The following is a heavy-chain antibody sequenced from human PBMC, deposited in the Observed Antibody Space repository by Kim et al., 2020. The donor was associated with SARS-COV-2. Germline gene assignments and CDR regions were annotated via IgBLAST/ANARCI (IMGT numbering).Heavy chain of an antibody. Sequence: GGSLRLSCAASGFTFSTSWMHWVRQAPGKGLVWVSTINGDGSSTTYADSVKGRFTISRDNAKNTLYLQMNSLRAEDSAVYYCASGPFLVGTIGGGWGQGALVTVSS. CDR2: INGDGSST. CDR1: GFTFSTSW. J-gene: IGHJ4*02. D-gene: IGHD5-12*01. CDR3: ASGPFLVGTIGGG. V-gene: IGHV3-74*01.